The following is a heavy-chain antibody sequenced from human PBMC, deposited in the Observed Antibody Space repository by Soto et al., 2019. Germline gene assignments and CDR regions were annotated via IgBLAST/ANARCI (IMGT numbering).Heavy chain of an antibody. CDR2: IYYSGST. CDR3: AKDSGYNYGYFRWFDP. CDR1: GGSISSSSYY. V-gene: IGHV4-39*07. D-gene: IGHD5-18*01. Sequence: SETLSLTCTVSGGSISSSSYYWGWIRQPPGKGLEWIGSIYYSGSTFYNPSLKSRVTISVDTSKNQFSLKLSSVTAADTAVYYCAKDSGYNYGYFRWFDPWGQGTLVTVSS. J-gene: IGHJ5*02.